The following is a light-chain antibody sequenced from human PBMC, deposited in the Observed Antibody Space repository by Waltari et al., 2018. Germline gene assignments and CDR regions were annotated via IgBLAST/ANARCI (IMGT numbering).Light chain of an antibody. CDR1: QSLLYSSNNKNY. V-gene: IGKV4-1*01. CDR2: WAS. J-gene: IGKJ1*01. CDR3: QQYYSRPRT. Sequence: DVVMTQSPDSLTVSLGERATINCKSSQSLLYSSNNKNYLAWYQQRPGPPPKLLIYWASTRESGVPDRFSGSGSGTDFTLTISSLQAEDVAVYYCQQYYSRPRTFGQGTKVEIK.